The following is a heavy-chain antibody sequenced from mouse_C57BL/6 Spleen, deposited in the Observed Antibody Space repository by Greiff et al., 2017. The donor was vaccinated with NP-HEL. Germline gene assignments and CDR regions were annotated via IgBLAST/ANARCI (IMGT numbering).Heavy chain of an antibody. J-gene: IGHJ4*01. Sequence: VQLQQSGPELVKPGASVKISCKASGYSFTGYYMNWVKQSPEKSLEWIGEINPSTGGTTYNQKFKAKATLTVDKSSSTAYMQLKSLTSEDSAVYYCARLVYGSMDYWGQGTSVTVSS. D-gene: IGHD1-1*02. CDR1: GYSFTGYY. CDR2: INPSTGGT. V-gene: IGHV1-42*01. CDR3: ARLVYGSMDY.